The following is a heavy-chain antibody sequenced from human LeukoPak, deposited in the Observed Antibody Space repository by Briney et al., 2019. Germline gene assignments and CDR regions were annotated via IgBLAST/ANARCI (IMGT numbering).Heavy chain of an antibody. D-gene: IGHD3-3*01. V-gene: IGHV5-51*01. Sequence: GESLKISCAGSGYNIINYWIGWVRQMPGKGLEWMGIIYPGDSDTRYSPSFQGQVTISADKSISTAYLQWSSLKASDTAMYYCARSYDFWSGYYLGYWGQGTLVTVSS. J-gene: IGHJ4*02. CDR1: GYNIINYW. CDR3: ARSYDFWSGYYLGY. CDR2: IYPGDSDT.